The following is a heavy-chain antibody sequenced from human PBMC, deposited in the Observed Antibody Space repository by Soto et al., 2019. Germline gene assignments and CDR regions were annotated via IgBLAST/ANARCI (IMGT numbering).Heavy chain of an antibody. D-gene: IGHD2-15*01. Sequence: LRLSCAASGFTFSSYSMNWVRQAPGKGLEWVSSISSSSSYIYCADSVKGRFTISRDNAKNSLYLQMNSLRAEDTAVYYCARWVAGYDYWGQGTLVTVSS. CDR1: GFTFSSYS. CDR2: ISSSSSYI. J-gene: IGHJ4*02. V-gene: IGHV3-21*01. CDR3: ARWVAGYDY.